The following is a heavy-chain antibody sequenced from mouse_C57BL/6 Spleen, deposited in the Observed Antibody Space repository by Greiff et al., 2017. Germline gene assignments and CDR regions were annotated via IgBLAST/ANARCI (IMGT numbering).Heavy chain of an antibody. CDR2: INYDGSST. CDR3: AREGDYYYGPYFDY. J-gene: IGHJ2*01. Sequence: EVQLVESEGGLVQPGSSMKLSCTASGFTFSDYYMAWVRQVPEKGLEWVANINYDGSSTYYLDSLKSRFIISRDNAKNILYLQMSSLKSEDTATYYCAREGDYYYGPYFDYWGQGTTLTVSS. V-gene: IGHV5-16*01. CDR1: GFTFSDYY. D-gene: IGHD1-1*01.